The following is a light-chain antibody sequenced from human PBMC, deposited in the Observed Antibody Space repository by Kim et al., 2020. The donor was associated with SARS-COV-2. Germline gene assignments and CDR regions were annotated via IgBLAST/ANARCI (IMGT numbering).Light chain of an antibody. Sequence: GLSITISCTGTSSDVGGYNSVSWYQQHPGKAPQLMIYDVSNRPSGVSKRFSGSKSGNTASLTISGLQAEDAADYYCTSYTSSSTWVFGGGTQLTVL. CDR1: SSDVGGYNS. CDR2: DVS. J-gene: IGLJ3*02. CDR3: TSYTSSSTWV. V-gene: IGLV2-14*03.